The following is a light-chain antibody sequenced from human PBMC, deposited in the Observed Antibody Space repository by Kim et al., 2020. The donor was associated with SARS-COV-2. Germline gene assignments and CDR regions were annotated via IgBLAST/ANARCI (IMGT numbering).Light chain of an antibody. Sequence: SPSERATLACCASQPISMDCLAWYQQNLGQPPRPLIYHAAVMASDVPVRFSGSGSATDFTLTIKSLGPEDFAVYYCERYGGLPPYPFGQGTKLEI. CDR1: QPISMDC. CDR3: ERYGGLPPYP. CDR2: HAA. V-gene: IGKV3-20*01. J-gene: IGKJ2*01.